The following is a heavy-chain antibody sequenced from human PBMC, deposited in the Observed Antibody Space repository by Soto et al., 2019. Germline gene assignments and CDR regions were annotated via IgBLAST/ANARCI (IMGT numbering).Heavy chain of an antibody. D-gene: IGHD2-2*02. J-gene: IGHJ6*02. Sequence: PGGSLRLSCAASGFTFDDYTMHWVRQAPGKGLEWVSLISWDGGSTYYADSVKGRFTISRDNSKNSLYLQMNSLRTEDTALYYCAKDICSGTSCYTFYYYYGMDVWGQGTKVTVSS. CDR3: AKDICSGTSCYTFYYYYGMDV. V-gene: IGHV3-43*01. CDR2: ISWDGGST. CDR1: GFTFDDYT.